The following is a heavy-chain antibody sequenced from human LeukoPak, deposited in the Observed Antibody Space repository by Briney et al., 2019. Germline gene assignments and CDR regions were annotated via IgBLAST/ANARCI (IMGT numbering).Heavy chain of an antibody. Sequence: ASVTVSCTASGYTFSDFYIHWVRQAPGRGLEYVGWITPKSGDTYSPQRFQGRVTMTRDASISTAYMELSSLRSDDTAVYFCARVRLADERAWAYWGQGTLVTVSS. CDR2: ITPKSGDT. D-gene: IGHD3-3*02. CDR3: ARVRLADERAWAY. V-gene: IGHV1-2*02. CDR1: GYTFSDFY. J-gene: IGHJ4*02.